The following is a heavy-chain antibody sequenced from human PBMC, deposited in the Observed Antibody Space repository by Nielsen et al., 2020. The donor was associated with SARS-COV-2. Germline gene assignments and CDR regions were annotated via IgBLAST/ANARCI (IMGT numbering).Heavy chain of an antibody. D-gene: IGHD3-16*01. J-gene: IGHJ4*02. CDR3: ARDVNMITFGGVMYYFDY. V-gene: IGHV4-59*12. CDR1: GGSISSYY. Sequence: SETLSLTCTVSGGSISSYYWSWIRQPPGKGLEWIGYIYYSGSTYYNPSLKSRVTISVDTSKNQFSLKLSSVTAADTAVYYCARDVNMITFGGVMYYFDYWGQGTLVTVSS. CDR2: IYYSGST.